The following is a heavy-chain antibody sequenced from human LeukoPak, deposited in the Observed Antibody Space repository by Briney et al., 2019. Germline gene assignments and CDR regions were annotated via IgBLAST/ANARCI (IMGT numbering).Heavy chain of an antibody. CDR2: IYYSGST. V-gene: IGHV4-61*08. D-gene: IGHD3-10*01. J-gene: IGHJ4*02. Sequence: SETLSLTCTVSGGSISSGGYYWSWIRQHPGKGLEWIGYIYYSGSTNYNPSLKSRVTISVDTSKNQFSLKLSSVTAADTAVYYCARDVGRYYYGSGSQIFDYWGQGTLVTVSS. CDR1: GGSISSGGYY. CDR3: ARDVGRYYYGSGSQIFDY.